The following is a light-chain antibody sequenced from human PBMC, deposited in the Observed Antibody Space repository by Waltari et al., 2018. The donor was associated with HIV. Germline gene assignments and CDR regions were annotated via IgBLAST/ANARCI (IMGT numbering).Light chain of an antibody. J-gene: IGLJ2*01. CDR1: NSGDSY. CDR3: QTWDTTTVV. CDR2: QDT. V-gene: IGLV3-1*01. Sequence: SYELTQPPSVSVSPEQTASITCSGDNSGDSYVCWYQQKPGQSPVLVIYQDTKRPSGIPERFSGSNSGNTATLTISGTQAMDEADYYCQTWDTTTVVFGGGTKLTVL.